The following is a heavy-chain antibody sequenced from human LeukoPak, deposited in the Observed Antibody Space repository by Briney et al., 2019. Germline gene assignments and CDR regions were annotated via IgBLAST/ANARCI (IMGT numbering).Heavy chain of an antibody. CDR3: ARESAREYYDFWSGYLPLYFDY. Sequence: ASVKVSCKASGYTFTSYYMHWVRQAPGQGLEWMGRINPNSGGTNYARKFQGRVTMTRDTSISTAYMELSRLRSDDTAVYYCARESAREYYDFWSGYLPLYFDYWGQGTLVTVSS. CDR2: INPNSGGT. V-gene: IGHV1-2*06. J-gene: IGHJ4*02. D-gene: IGHD3-3*01. CDR1: GYTFTSYY.